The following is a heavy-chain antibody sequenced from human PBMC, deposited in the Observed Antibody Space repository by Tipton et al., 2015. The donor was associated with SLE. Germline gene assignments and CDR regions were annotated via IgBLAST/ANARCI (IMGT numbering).Heavy chain of an antibody. J-gene: IGHJ5*02. V-gene: IGHV4-34*01. CDR1: GGSFSGYY. CDR3: ARHDDAAGWFDP. CDR2: INHSGST. D-gene: IGHD1-1*01. Sequence: TLSLTCAVYGGSFSGYYSSWIRQPPGKGPEWIGEINHSGSTNYNPSLKSRVTISIDTSKNQFSLKLSSVTAADTAVYYCARHDDAAGWFDPWGQGTLVTVSS.